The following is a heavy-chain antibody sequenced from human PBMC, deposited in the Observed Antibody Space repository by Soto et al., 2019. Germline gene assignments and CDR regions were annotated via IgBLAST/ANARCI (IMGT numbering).Heavy chain of an antibody. D-gene: IGHD5-18*01. CDR2: IDCDDDK. CDR3: ARTSDLGYSYCLDC. Sequence: SGPTLVNPTQTLTLTCTFSGFSLRTTGMRVSWIRQPPGKALEWLARIDCDDDKFYRTSLKTRLTISKDTSKNQVVLTMTNMDPVDTATYYCARTSDLGYSYCLDCWGQGSLVTVSS. V-gene: IGHV2-70*04. CDR1: GFSLRTTGMR. J-gene: IGHJ4*02.